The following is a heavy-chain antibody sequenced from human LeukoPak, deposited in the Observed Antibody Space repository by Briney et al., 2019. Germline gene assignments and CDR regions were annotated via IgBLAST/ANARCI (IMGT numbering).Heavy chain of an antibody. D-gene: IGHD6-13*01. CDR1: GGSISSYY. J-gene: IGHJ4*02. CDR3: ASSLDPSIAAAEEN. V-gene: IGHV4-59*12. CDR2: IYYSGST. Sequence: PSETLSLTCTVSGGSISSYYWSWVRQPPGKGLEWIGYIYYSGSTNYNPSLKSRVTISVDTSKNQFSLKLSSVTAADTAVYYCASSLDPSIAAAEENWAQGTLVTVSS.